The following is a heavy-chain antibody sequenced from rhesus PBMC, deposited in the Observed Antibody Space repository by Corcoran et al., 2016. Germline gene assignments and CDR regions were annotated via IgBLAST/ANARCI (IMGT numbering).Heavy chain of an antibody. CDR2: IYGSGSRT. CDR1: GGSIRRTS. CDR3: ARRSSNYWYFDL. Sequence: QLQLQESGPGLVKPSETLSVTFSVSGGSIRRTSWCWIRQPPGKGLEGIGRIYGSGSRTKYNPALKSRVTLSVDTSKNQLSLKLSSVTAADTAVYYCARRSSNYWYFDLWGPGTPITISS. V-gene: IGHV4-169*01. J-gene: IGHJ2*01. D-gene: IGHD4-23*01.